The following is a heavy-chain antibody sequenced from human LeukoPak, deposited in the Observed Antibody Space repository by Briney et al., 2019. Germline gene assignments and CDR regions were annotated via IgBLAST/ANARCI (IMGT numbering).Heavy chain of an antibody. V-gene: IGHV4-4*07. Sequence: SETLSLTCTVSNDSIYSNFWTWIRQPAGKGLEWIGRMFASGTTNYNSSLKTRVTMSVDTSKNQFSLNLSSVTAADTAIYYCARGSGGYRPLDYWGQGTPVTVSS. CDR3: ARGSGGYRPLDY. CDR1: NDSIYSNF. D-gene: IGHD1-26*01. CDR2: MFASGTT. J-gene: IGHJ4*02.